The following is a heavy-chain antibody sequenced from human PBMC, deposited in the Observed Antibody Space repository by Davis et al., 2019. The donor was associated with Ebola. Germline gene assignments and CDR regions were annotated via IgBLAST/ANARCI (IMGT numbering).Heavy chain of an antibody. Sequence: GESLKISCAASGFTFSDYNMSWIRQAPGKGLEWVSYISSSGSTIYYADSVKGRFTISRDNAKNSLYLQMNSLRAEDTAVYYGAKDVRGFNRPMDKWGQGTLVTVSS. CDR2: ISSSGSTI. CDR1: GFTFSDYN. CDR3: AKDVRGFNRPMDK. D-gene: IGHD2/OR15-2a*01. J-gene: IGHJ4*01. V-gene: IGHV3-11*01.